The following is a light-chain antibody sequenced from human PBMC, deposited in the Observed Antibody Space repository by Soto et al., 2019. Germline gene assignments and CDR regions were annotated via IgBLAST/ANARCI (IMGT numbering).Light chain of an antibody. CDR2: GVS. V-gene: IGKV3-20*01. Sequence: EIVLTQSPGTLSLSPGEKATLSCRASQSVGDTFFSWYQQKPGLAPRLLIYGVSNRAPGIPHRFSGSGSGTDFLLTISRLEPEDFSLYYCGQFVSSPPRTFGQGTKVEIK. CDR3: GQFVSSPPRT. CDR1: QSVGDTF. J-gene: IGKJ1*01.